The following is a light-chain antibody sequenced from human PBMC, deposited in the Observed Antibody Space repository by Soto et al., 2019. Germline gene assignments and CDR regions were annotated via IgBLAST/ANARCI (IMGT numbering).Light chain of an antibody. Sequence: EIVMTPSPATLSLSPGERATLSCRASQSVTSYLAWYQQKPGEAPRLLIFGASTRATGIPARFSGGGSGTEFTLTISSLQSEDFAVYYCQQYSDWPPWTFGQGTKVDIK. V-gene: IGKV3-15*01. J-gene: IGKJ1*01. CDR2: GAS. CDR3: QQYSDWPPWT. CDR1: QSVTSY.